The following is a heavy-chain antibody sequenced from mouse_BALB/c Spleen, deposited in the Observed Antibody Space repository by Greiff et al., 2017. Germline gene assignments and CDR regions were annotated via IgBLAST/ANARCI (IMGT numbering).Heavy chain of an antibody. V-gene: IGHV1-7*01. CDR2: INPSTGYT. D-gene: IGHD2-1*01. Sequence: VKVVESGAELAKPGASVKMSCKASGYTFTSYWMHWVKQRPGQGLEWIGYINPSTGYTEYNQKFKDKATLTADKSSSTAYMQLSSLTSEDSAVYYCARGNFGDYYAMDYWGQGTSVTVSS. CDR1: GYTFTSYW. CDR3: ARGNFGDYYAMDY. J-gene: IGHJ4*01.